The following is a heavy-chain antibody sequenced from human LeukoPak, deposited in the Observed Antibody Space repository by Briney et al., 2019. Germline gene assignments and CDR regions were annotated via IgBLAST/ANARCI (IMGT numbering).Heavy chain of an antibody. J-gene: IGHJ4*02. CDR2: INHSGST. V-gene: IGHV4-34*01. D-gene: IGHD1-1*01. Sequence: SETLSLTCAVYGGSFSGYYWSWIRQPPGKGLEWIGEINHSGSTNYNPSLKSRVTISVDTSKNQFSLKLSSVTAADTAVYYCARGQRYLYSFVYWGQGTLVTVSS. CDR3: ARGQRYLYSFVY. CDR1: GGSFSGYY.